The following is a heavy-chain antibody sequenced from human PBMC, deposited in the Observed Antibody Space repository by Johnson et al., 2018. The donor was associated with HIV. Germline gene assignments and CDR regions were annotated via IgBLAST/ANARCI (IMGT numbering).Heavy chain of an antibody. CDR3: ARVKPPDYGDAWGVGAFDI. CDR1: GFMFDDYA. Sequence: VQLVESGGGVERPGESLRLSCVGSGFMFDDYAMSWVRQVPGKGLEWVSGIDWTGANAGYADSVKGRFTIFRDNAKNSLYIQMNSLKTEDTAVYYCARVKPPDYGDAWGVGAFDIWGQGTMVTVSS. D-gene: IGHD4-17*01. J-gene: IGHJ3*02. V-gene: IGHV3-20*04. CDR2: IDWTGANA.